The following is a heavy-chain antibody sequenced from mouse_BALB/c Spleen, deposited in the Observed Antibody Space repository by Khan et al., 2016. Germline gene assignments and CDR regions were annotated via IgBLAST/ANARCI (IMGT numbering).Heavy chain of an antibody. V-gene: IGHV2-9*02. CDR3: ARDDQDYNAWFAS. CDR2: IWAGGST. J-gene: IGHJ3*01. D-gene: IGHD1-1*01. CDR1: GFSLTNSG. Sequence: VQLQESGPGLVAPSQSLSITCTVSGFSLTNSGVHWVRQPPGKGLDWLGVIWAGGSTDYNSALMSRLSITKDNSQNQVFLKMNSLQTDDTAMYYCARDDQDYNAWFASWGQGPLVTVSA.